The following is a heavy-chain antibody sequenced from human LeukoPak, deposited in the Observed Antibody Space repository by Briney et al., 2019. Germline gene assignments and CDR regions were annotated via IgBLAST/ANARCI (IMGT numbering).Heavy chain of an antibody. V-gene: IGHV3-30*02. CDR3: ARERVTTTSFDY. CDR1: GFIFSDFG. D-gene: IGHD2/OR15-2a*01. Sequence: QSGGSLRLSCAASGFIFSDFGMHWVRQAPGKGLEWVAFIEYDGSNTYYADSVKGRSTISRDDSKNTVYLQMNSLRAEDTAVYYCARERVTTTSFDYWGQGVLVTVSS. CDR2: IEYDGSNT. J-gene: IGHJ4*02.